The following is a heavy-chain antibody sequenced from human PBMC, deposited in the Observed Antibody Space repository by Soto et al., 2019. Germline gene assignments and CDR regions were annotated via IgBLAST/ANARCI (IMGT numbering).Heavy chain of an antibody. Sequence: GGSLRLSCAASGFTFSSYSMNWVRQAPGKGLEWVSSISSSSSYIYYADSVKGRFTISRDKAKNSLYLQMNSLRAEDTAVYYCARSTMVRGVTFPRASFDYWGQGTLVTVSS. CDR3: ARSTMVRGVTFPRASFDY. CDR2: ISSSSSYI. CDR1: GFTFSSYS. V-gene: IGHV3-21*01. D-gene: IGHD3-10*01. J-gene: IGHJ4*02.